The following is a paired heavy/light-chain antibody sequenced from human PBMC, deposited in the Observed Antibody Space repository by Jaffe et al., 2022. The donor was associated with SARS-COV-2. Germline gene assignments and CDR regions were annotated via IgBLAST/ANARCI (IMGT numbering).Light chain of an antibody. V-gene: IGKV3-20*01. CDR3: QQYADSPPRYT. CDR1: QSVNGSS. Sequence: EIVLTQSPGTLSLSPGERATLSCRASQSVNGSSLSWYQQKPGQAPRLLIYGTFTGATGVPDKFRGSGSGTDFTLTIDSLEPEDFAVYYCQQYADSPPRYTFGQGTKLEIK. J-gene: IGKJ2*01. CDR2: GTF.
Heavy chain of an antibody. D-gene: IGHD3-10*01. CDR1: GFTLEDYT. Sequence: ELQLVESGGAMVQPGGSLRLSCAVSGFTLEDYTMHWVRQAPGKGLEWVSLIKWDGVSTYYADSVKGRFTISRDDSENSLYLQMNSLRTEDTALYYCAKEGVTPREGYYDGSGNYLKQYYYYMDVWGKGTTVTVSS. CDR2: IKWDGVST. J-gene: IGHJ6*03. CDR3: AKEGVTPREGYYDGSGNYLKQYYYYMDV. V-gene: IGHV3-43*01.